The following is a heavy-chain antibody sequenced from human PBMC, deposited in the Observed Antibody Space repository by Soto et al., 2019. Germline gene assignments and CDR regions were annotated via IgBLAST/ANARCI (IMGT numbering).Heavy chain of an antibody. CDR3: ARDLSWGSNWYYYMDV. V-gene: IGHV3-48*01. CDR2: ISSSSSVI. Sequence: PGGSLILSCATSGFILIDCAMNWVRQAPGKGLEWVSYISSSSSVIDYADSVKGRFTVSRDNARNSLYLQMNSLRAEDTAVYYCARDLSWGSNWYYYMDVWGKGTTVTVSS. CDR1: GFILIDCA. D-gene: IGHD7-27*01. J-gene: IGHJ6*03.